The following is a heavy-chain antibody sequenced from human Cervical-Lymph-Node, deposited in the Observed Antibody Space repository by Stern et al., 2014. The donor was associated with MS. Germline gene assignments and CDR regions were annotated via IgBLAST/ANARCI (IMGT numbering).Heavy chain of an antibody. CDR1: GYTFISYY. CDR3: AREVAGHRLGMMDV. Sequence: QLVQSGTEVKTPGASVKLSCKASGYTFISYYIHWVRQAPGQGLAWMGKINPSGGSTGYAQKFQGRVTMTRDTSASTVSMELSSPRSEDTAVYYCAREVAGHRLGMMDVWGQGTSVTVSS. D-gene: IGHD6-19*01. V-gene: IGHV1-46*01. J-gene: IGHJ6*02. CDR2: INPSGGST.